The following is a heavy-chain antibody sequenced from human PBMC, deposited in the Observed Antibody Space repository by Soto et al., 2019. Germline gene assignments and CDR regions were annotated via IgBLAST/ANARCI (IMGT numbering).Heavy chain of an antibody. Sequence: QVQLVQSGAEVKKPGASVKVSCKASGYTFTSYGISWVRQAPGQGLEWMGWISAYNGNTNYAQKLQGRVTMTTDTTTSTAYMELRSLRSDDTAVYYWARTAGDCSGGSCYSVPFDYWGQGTLVTVSS. CDR2: ISAYNGNT. D-gene: IGHD2-15*01. J-gene: IGHJ4*02. V-gene: IGHV1-18*01. CDR3: ARTAGDCSGGSCYSVPFDY. CDR1: GYTFTSYG.